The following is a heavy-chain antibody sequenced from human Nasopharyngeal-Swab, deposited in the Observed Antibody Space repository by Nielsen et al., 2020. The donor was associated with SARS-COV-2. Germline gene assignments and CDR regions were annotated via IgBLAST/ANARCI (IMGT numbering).Heavy chain of an antibody. V-gene: IGHV4-59*01. CDR3: ARTGDLDIVVVPAALWAFDI. Sequence: SDTLSLTCTVSGGSISSYYWSWIRQPPGKGLEWIGYIYYSGSTNYNPSLKSRVTISVATSKNQFSLKLSSVTAADTAVYYCARTGDLDIVVVPAALWAFDIWGQGTMVTVPS. D-gene: IGHD2-2*03. CDR2: IYYSGST. J-gene: IGHJ3*02. CDR1: GGSISSYY.